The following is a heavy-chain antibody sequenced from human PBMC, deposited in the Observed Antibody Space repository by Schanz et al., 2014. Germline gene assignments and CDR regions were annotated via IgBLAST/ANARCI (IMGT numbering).Heavy chain of an antibody. CDR3: AGAAYCRGAGCALYYARDV. D-gene: IGHD2-15*01. J-gene: IGHJ6*02. Sequence: EVQLVESGGGLIQPGGSLRLSCAASGYTVSSNYMSWVRQAPGKGLEWVSVIYNGGGGRTYYADSVKGRFTISSDNSKNPVFLQMNSLRAEDTGVYYCAGAAYCRGAGCALYYARDVWGQGTTVTVSS. CDR1: GYTVSSNY. CDR2: IYNGGGGRT. V-gene: IGHV3-53*01.